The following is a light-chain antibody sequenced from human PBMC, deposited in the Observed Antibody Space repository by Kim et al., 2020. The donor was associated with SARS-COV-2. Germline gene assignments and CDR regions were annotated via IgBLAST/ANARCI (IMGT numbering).Light chain of an antibody. V-gene: IGLV2-14*03. CDR2: DVS. CDR3: STFTNNPLT. J-gene: IGLJ3*02. CDR1: NSDTGDYNY. Sequence: QSALTQPASVSESPGQSITMSCSGANSDTGDYNYVSWYLQHPGKAPKLMIYDVSNRPSGVSHRFSGSKSGNTASLTISGLQAEDEAYYHCSTFTNNPLTFGGGTQLTVL.